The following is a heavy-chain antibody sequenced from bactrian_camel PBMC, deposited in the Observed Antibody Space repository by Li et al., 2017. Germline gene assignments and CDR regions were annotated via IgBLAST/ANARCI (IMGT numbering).Heavy chain of an antibody. D-gene: IGHD6*01. CDR2: IYGGDGST. V-gene: IGHV3S40*01. Sequence: VQLVESGGGLVQPGGSLRLSCAASGFTFSTYYMSWVRQAPGKGLEWVSTIYGGDGSTYYADSVKGRFAISRDNAKNTINLELNSLKTEDTAMYYCTRDRGLAVPAGSFDYWAQGTQVTVS. J-gene: IGHJ6*01. CDR1: GFTFSTYY. CDR3: TRDRGLAVPAGSFDY.